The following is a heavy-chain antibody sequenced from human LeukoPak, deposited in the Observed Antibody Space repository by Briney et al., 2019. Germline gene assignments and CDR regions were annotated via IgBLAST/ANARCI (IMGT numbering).Heavy chain of an antibody. J-gene: IGHJ4*02. Sequence: GGSLRLSCAASGFSFSSFEMTWVRQAPGKGLEWVSYISASGATRHYADFVKGRFTFSRNNANNSLYLEMSSLRAEDTAVYYCARVIGGTMVPGTVDYWGQGALVIVSS. V-gene: IGHV3-48*03. CDR3: ARVIGGTMVPGTVDY. CDR2: ISASGATR. CDR1: GFSFSSFE. D-gene: IGHD3-10*01.